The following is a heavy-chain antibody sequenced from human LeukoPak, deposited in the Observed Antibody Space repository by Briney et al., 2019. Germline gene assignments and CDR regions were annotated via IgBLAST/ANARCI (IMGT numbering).Heavy chain of an antibody. CDR2: FDPEDGET. CDR3: ATDGGLGYGGNKRLVNRRFAFDI. D-gene: IGHD4-23*01. J-gene: IGHJ3*02. Sequence: ASVKVSCKVSGYTLTELSMHWVRQAPGKGLEGVGGFDPEDGETIYAQKLQGRVTMTEDTSTDTAYMELSSLRSEDTAVSYCATDGGLGYGGNKRLVNRRFAFDIWGQGTMVTVSS. CDR1: GYTLTELS. V-gene: IGHV1-24*01.